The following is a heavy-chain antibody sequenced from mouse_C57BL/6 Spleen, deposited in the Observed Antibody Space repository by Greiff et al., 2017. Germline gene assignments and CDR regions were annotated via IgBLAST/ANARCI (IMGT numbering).Heavy chain of an antibody. J-gene: IGHJ3*01. CDR1: GYTFTSYW. CDR3: ARDYGRSPAWFAY. V-gene: IGHV1-64*01. D-gene: IGHD1-1*01. CDR2: IHPNSGST. Sequence: QVQLQQSGAELVKPGASVKLSCKASGYTFTSYWMHWVKQRPGQGLEWIGMIHPNSGSTNYNEKFKSKATLTVDKSSSTAYMQLSSLTSEDSAVYYCARDYGRSPAWFAYWGQGTLVTVSA.